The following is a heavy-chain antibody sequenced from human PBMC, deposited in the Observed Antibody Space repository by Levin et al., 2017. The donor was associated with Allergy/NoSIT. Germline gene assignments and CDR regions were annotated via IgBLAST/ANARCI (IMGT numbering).Heavy chain of an antibody. CDR2: AVPILEIG. D-gene: IGHD3-10*01. CDR1: GGTFDSYT. Sequence: SVKVSCKAPGGTFDSYTISWVRQAPGQSLEWVGRAVPILEIGNYAQKFQGRLSITADKSTTTVYMELSGLTPEDTAIYYCVRDYYGSGQKVMRFDSWGQGTLVTVSS. CDR3: VRDYYGSGQKVMRFDS. V-gene: IGHV1-69*04. J-gene: IGHJ5*01.